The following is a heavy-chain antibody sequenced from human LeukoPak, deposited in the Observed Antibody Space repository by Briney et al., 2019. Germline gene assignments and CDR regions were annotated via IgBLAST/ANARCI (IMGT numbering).Heavy chain of an antibody. V-gene: IGHV4-4*07. D-gene: IGHD6-13*01. Sequence: SETLSLTCTVSGGSISSYYWSWIRQPAGKGLEWIGRIYTSGSTNYNPSLKSRVTMSVDTSKNQFTLKLSSVTAADTAVYYCARDPGAAAESGAFDIWGQGTMVTVSS. CDR2: IYTSGST. CDR1: GGSISSYY. J-gene: IGHJ3*02. CDR3: ARDPGAAAESGAFDI.